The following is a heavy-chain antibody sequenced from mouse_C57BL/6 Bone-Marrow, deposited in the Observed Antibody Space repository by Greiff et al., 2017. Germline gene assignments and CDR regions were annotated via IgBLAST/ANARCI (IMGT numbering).Heavy chain of an antibody. CDR3: ARDGGSGAMDY. D-gene: IGHD3-1*01. J-gene: IGHJ4*01. CDR1: GYSITSGYY. V-gene: IGHV3-6*01. Sequence: EVQLQESGPGLVKPSQSLSLTCSVTGYSITSGYYWNWIRQFPGNKLEWMGYISYDGSNNYNPSLKNRISITRDTSKNQFFLKLNSVTTEDTATYYCARDGGSGAMDYWGQGTSVTVSS. CDR2: ISYDGSN.